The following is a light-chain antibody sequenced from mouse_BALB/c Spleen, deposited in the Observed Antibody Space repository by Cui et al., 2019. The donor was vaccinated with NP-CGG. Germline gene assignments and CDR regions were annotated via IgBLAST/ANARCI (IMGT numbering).Light chain of an antibody. CDR1: TGAVTTSNY. J-gene: IGLJ1*01. CDR2: GTN. V-gene: IGLV1*01. Sequence: QAVVIQESAPITSPGQTVTLTCRSSTGAVTTSNYANWVQEKPDHLFTGLIGGTNNRAPGVPARFSGSLIGDKTALTIPGAQTEDEAIYYCALWYSNHWVFGGGTKLTVL. CDR3: ALWYSNHWV.